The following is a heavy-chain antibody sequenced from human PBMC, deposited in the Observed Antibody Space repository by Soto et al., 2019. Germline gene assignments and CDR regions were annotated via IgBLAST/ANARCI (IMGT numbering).Heavy chain of an antibody. Sequence: EVQLVESGGGLVQPGGSLRLSCVASGFIFNSYSMNWVLQAPGKGLEWISYINSASTSVFYADSVKGRFTISRDNARNSLYLQMNSLRAEDAAVYYCASSASPDAYWGQGTLVTVSS. CDR2: INSASTSV. D-gene: IGHD1-26*01. J-gene: IGHJ4*02. CDR1: GFIFNSYS. CDR3: ASSASPDAY. V-gene: IGHV3-48*01.